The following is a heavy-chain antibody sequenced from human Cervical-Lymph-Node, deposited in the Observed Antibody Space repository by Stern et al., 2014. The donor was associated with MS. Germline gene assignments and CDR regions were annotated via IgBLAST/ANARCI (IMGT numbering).Heavy chain of an antibody. CDR2: IIPFFGTA. CDR3: ATRDMATVTNYYYGMDV. J-gene: IGHJ6*02. V-gene: IGHV1-69*01. CDR1: GFTFSSYA. Sequence: VQLVESGAEVRKPGSSVKVSCKGSGFTFSSYAISWVRQAPGQGLEWMGGIIPFFGTANYVQRFLCRVTITADESTTTAYMELSSLRSEDTAVYYCATRDMATVTNYYYGMDVWGQGTTVIVSS. D-gene: IGHD5-24*01.